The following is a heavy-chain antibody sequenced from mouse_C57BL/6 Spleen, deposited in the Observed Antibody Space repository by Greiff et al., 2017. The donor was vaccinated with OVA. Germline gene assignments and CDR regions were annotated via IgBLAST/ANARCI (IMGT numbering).Heavy chain of an antibody. J-gene: IGHJ2*01. Sequence: QVHVKQPGAELVKPGASVKMSCKASGYTFTSYWITWVKQRPGQGLEWIGDIYPGSGSTNYNEKFKSKATLTVDTSSSTAYMKLSSLTSEDSAVYYGARSYSNYEDYFDDWGQGTTLTVSS. D-gene: IGHD2-5*01. CDR2: IYPGSGST. CDR1: GYTFTSYW. V-gene: IGHV1-55*01. CDR3: ARSYSNYEDYFDD.